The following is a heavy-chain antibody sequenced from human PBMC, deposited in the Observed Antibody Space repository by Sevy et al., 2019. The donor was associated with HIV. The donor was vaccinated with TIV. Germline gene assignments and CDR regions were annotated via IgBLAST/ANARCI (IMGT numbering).Heavy chain of an antibody. D-gene: IGHD3-3*01. V-gene: IGHV3-30-3*01. Sequence: GGSLRLSCAASGFTFSSYVMHWVRQAPGKGLEWVAVISYDGSNKYYADSVKGRFTISRDNSQNTRYLQMDSLRAEDRAVYYCARGGKRFLEWGGGENYFDYWGQGTLVTVSS. CDR3: ARGGKRFLEWGGGENYFDY. J-gene: IGHJ4*02. CDR2: ISYDGSNK. CDR1: GFTFSSYV.